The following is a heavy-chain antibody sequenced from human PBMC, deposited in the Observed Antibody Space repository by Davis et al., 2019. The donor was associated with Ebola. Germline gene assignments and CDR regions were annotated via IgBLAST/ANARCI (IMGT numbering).Heavy chain of an antibody. Sequence: GGSLRLSCAASGFTVSSNYMSWVRQAPGKGLEWVSVIYSGGRTNYADSVKGRFTISRDNSKNTLYLQMNSLRAEDTAVYYCATTQWLREFDNWGQGTLVTVSS. CDR3: ATTQWLREFDN. CDR2: IYSGGRT. D-gene: IGHD6-19*01. J-gene: IGHJ4*02. V-gene: IGHV3-53*01. CDR1: GFTVSSNY.